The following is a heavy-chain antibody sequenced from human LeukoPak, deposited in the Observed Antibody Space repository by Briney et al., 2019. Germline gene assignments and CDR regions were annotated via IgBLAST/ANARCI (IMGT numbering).Heavy chain of an antibody. V-gene: IGHV1-8*03. J-gene: IGHJ4*02. Sequence: VASVKVSCKASGYTFTSYDINWVRQATGQGLEWMGWMNPNSGNTGYAQKFQGRVTITRNTSISTAYMELGSLRSEDTAVYYCAREGRGYCSSTSCYMQHFDYWGQGTLVTVSS. D-gene: IGHD2-2*01. CDR2: MNPNSGNT. CDR3: AREGRGYCSSTSCYMQHFDY. CDR1: GYTFTSYD.